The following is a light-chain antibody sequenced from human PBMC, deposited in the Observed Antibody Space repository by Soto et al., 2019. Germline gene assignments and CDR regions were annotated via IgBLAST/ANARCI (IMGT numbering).Light chain of an antibody. CDR2: AAS. J-gene: IGKJ3*01. CDR3: QKYSSVPV. Sequence: DIQMTQSPTSLSASVGDRVTITCRASRGIRNFVAWYQQKPGKALKLLIYAASTLQSGVPSRFSGSGSGTNFTLTISSLQPEDVATCSCQKYSSVPVFGPGTKVQIK. CDR1: RGIRNF. V-gene: IGKV1-27*01.